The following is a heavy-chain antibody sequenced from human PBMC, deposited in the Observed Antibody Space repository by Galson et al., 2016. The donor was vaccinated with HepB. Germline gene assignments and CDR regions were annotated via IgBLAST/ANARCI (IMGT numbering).Heavy chain of an antibody. Sequence: SLRLSCAASGFTFSSYTLHWVRQAPGKGLEYVSAINYNGGTTYYADSVKGRFTISRDNSKNTLYLQMSSLRAEDTAVYYCVKTFGYGYGIHFFDCWGQGTLVTVSS. D-gene: IGHD5-18*01. CDR1: GFTFSSYT. V-gene: IGHV3-64D*09. J-gene: IGHJ4*02. CDR2: INYNGGTT. CDR3: VKTFGYGYGIHFFDC.